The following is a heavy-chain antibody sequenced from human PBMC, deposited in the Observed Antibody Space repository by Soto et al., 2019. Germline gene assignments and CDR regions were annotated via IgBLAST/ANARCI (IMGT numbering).Heavy chain of an antibody. Sequence: GRSLRLSCSASGFTLSSYAMHWVPQAPGKGLEYVSAISSNGGSTYYADSVKGRFTISRDNSKNTLYLQMSSLRAEDTAVYYCVKIADRSFDYWGQGTLVTVSS. CDR1: GFTLSSYA. V-gene: IGHV3-64D*08. D-gene: IGHD6-13*01. J-gene: IGHJ4*02. CDR2: ISSNGGST. CDR3: VKIADRSFDY.